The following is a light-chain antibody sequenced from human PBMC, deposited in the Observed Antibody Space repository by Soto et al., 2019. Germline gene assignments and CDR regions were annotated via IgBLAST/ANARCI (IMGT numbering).Light chain of an antibody. CDR2: WAS. CDR1: QSVLSSSDNKNY. CDR3: QQYYGSPLS. V-gene: IGKV4-1*01. J-gene: IGKJ4*01. Sequence: DIVMTQSPDSLAVSLGERATINCKSSQSVLSSSDNKNYLAWHRQKPGQPPELLISWASTRQSGVPDRFSGSGSGTDFTLTISSLQAEDVAVYYCQQYYGSPLSFGGGTKVEIK.